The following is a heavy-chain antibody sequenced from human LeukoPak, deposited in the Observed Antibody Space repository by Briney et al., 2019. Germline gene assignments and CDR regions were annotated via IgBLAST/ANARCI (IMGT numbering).Heavy chain of an antibody. CDR1: GFTFSNYW. Sequence: GGSLRLSCAASGFTFSNYWMSWVRQAPGKGLEWVANIKQDGSEKYYVDFVKGRFTISRDNVKNSLYLQMNSLRAEDTAVYYCARAYADYWGQGTLATVSS. V-gene: IGHV3-7*03. CDR3: ARAYADY. J-gene: IGHJ4*02. CDR2: IKQDGSEK.